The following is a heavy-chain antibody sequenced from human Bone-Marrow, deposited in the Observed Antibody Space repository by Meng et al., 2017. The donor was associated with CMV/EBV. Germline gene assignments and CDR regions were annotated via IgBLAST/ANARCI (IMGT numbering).Heavy chain of an antibody. V-gene: IGHV1-46*01. Sequence: ASVKVSCKASGYIFTTYYIHWVRQAPGQGLEWMGIINPIGDITTYAQNFQGRLTMTRDTSTSTVYMELSSVTSEDTAIYYFARHATEQAGNTMVIVAYDAFDVWGQGTVVAASS. CDR1: GYIFTTYY. J-gene: IGHJ3*01. CDR2: INPIGDIT. D-gene: IGHD3-10*01. CDR3: ARHATEQAGNTMVIVAYDAFDV.